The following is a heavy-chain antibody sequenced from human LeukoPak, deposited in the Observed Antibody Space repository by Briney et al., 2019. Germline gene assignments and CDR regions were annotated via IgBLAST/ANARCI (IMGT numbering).Heavy chain of an antibody. CDR1: GFTFSSYS. D-gene: IGHD3-22*01. J-gene: IGHJ4*02. V-gene: IGHV3-21*01. Sequence: PGGSLRLSCAASGFTFSSYSMNWVRQAPGKGLEWVSSISTSGNYMYYADSAKGRFTISRDNAKNSVSLQMNSLSAEDTALYYCARDPYDSSVYSQKLAFWGQAPLVTASS. CDR3: ARDPYDSSVYSQKLAF. CDR2: ISTSGNYM.